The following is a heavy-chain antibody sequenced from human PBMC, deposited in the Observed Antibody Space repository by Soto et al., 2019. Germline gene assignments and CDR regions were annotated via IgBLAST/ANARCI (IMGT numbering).Heavy chain of an antibody. CDR2: INSDGSST. Sequence: EVQLVESGGGLVQPGGSLRLSCAASGFTFSSYWMHWVRQAPGKGLVWVSRINSDGSSTSYADSVKGRFTISRDNAKKTLELQKNRLRAEDTAVYYCSRRGVTSAFLYYYYGMDVWGQGTTVTVSS. CDR3: SRRGVTSAFLYYYYGMDV. D-gene: IGHD2-21*02. CDR1: GFTFSSYW. V-gene: IGHV3-74*01. J-gene: IGHJ6*02.